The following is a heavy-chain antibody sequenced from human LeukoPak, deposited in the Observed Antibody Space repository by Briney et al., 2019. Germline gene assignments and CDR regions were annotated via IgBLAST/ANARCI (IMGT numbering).Heavy chain of an antibody. V-gene: IGHV3-11*01. CDR1: GFTFSDYY. D-gene: IGHD6-13*01. Sequence: GGSLRLSCAAPGFTFSDYYMSWIRQAPGKGLEWVSYISSSGSTIYYADSVKGRFTISRDNAKNSLYLQMNSLRAEDTAVYYCARGSSSWYIAFDIWGQGTMVTVSS. CDR3: ARGSSSWYIAFDI. CDR2: ISSSGSTI. J-gene: IGHJ3*02.